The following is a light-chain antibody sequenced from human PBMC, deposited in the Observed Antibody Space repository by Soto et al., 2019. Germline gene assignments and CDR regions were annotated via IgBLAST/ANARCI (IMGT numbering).Light chain of an antibody. CDR2: DAS. CDR3: QQYETFSGT. V-gene: IGKV1-5*01. J-gene: IGKJ1*01. Sequence: DIQMTQSPSTLSGSVGDRVTVTCRASQSVSGWLAWYQQKPGEAPKLLIYDASALTRGVPSRFSGSGSGTKFTLTISSLQPDDFAPYYCQQYETFSGTFGPGSKVDNK. CDR1: QSVSGW.